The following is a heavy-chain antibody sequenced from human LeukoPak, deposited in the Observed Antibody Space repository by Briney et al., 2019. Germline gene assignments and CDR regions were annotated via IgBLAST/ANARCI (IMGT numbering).Heavy chain of an antibody. CDR3: ARQVGVDDAFDI. V-gene: IGHV3-30*03. CDR2: ISYDGSNK. CDR1: GFTFSTYG. J-gene: IGHJ3*02. D-gene: IGHD1-26*01. Sequence: PGRSLRLSCAASGFTFSTYGMHWVRQAPGKGLEWVAVISYDGSNKYYADSVKGRFTISRDNSKNTLYLQMNSLRAEDTAVYYCARQVGVDDAFDIWGQGTMVTISS.